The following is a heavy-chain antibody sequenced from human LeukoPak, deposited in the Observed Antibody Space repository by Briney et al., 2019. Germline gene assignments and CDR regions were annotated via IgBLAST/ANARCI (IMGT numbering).Heavy chain of an antibody. CDR1: GYSISSGYY. D-gene: IGHD6-13*01. CDR2: INHSGST. Sequence: SETLSLTCAVSGYSISSGYYWGWIRQPPGKGLEWIGEINHSGSTNYNPSLKSRVTISVDTSKNQFSLKLSSVTAADMAVYYCARQLAAAGNNWFDPWGQGTLVTVSS. J-gene: IGHJ5*02. CDR3: ARQLAAAGNNWFDP. V-gene: IGHV4-38-2*01.